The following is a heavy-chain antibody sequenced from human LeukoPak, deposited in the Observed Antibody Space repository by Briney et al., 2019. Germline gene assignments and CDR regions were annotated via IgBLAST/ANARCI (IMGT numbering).Heavy chain of an antibody. Sequence: PGRSLRLSCAASGLTFDDYAMHWVRQAPGKGLEWVSGISWNSGSIGYADSVKGRFTISRDNAKNSLYLQMNSLRAEDTAVYYCARAGGYGSGSYRHFDYWGQGTLVTVSS. D-gene: IGHD3-10*01. V-gene: IGHV3-9*01. CDR2: ISWNSGSI. CDR1: GLTFDDYA. CDR3: ARAGGYGSGSYRHFDY. J-gene: IGHJ4*02.